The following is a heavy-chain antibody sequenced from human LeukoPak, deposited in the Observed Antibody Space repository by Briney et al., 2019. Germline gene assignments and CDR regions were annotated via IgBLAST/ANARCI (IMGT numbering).Heavy chain of an antibody. CDR2: IYYGVTT. CDR1: GGSITTYY. CDR3: VRGPSRNYFDP. J-gene: IGHJ5*02. D-gene: IGHD1-7*01. Sequence: SETLSLTCSVSGGSITTYYWSWIRQTPGKGLEWIASIYYGVTTNYNPSLKSRVIISQDTSKNQFSLNLSSVTAADTALYYCVRGPSRNYFDPWGRGTLVTASS. V-gene: IGHV4-59*08.